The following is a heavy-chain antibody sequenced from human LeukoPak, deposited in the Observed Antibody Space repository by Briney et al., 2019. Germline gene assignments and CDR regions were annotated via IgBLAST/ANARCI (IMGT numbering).Heavy chain of an antibody. Sequence: GGSLRLSCAASGFSFTDAWMSWVRQAPGKGLEWVGRITSKTDGGTTDYAAPVKGRFTISRDDSKNTLYLQMNSLKTEDTAVYYCTTTIFGVVIIWGQGTLVTVSS. J-gene: IGHJ4*02. CDR3: TTTIFGVVII. D-gene: IGHD3-3*01. V-gene: IGHV3-15*01. CDR2: ITSKTDGGTT. CDR1: GFSFTDAW.